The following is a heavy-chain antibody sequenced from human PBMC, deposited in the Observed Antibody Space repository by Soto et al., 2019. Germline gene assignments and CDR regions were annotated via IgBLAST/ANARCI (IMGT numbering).Heavy chain of an antibody. D-gene: IGHD5-18*01. V-gene: IGHV3-30-3*01. CDR2: ISYDGSNK. Sequence: QVQLVESGGGVVQPGRSLRLSCAASGFTFNNYAMHWVRQAPGKGLEWVAFISYDGSNKYYADSVTGRFTISRDNSRNTLYLQMNSLRAEDTAVYYCARVDGYIYGNTFDSWGQGTLVTVSS. CDR1: GFTFNNYA. J-gene: IGHJ4*02. CDR3: ARVDGYIYGNTFDS.